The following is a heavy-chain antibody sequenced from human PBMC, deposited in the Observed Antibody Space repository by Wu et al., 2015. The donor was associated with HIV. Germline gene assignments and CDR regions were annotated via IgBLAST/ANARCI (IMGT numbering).Heavy chain of an antibody. CDR3: VGGGGRTSMDPFDF. CDR2: LIPMYGTA. Sequence: QVHLLQSGAEVKKSGSSVRVSCKASGATFSNYALSWVRQAPGQGLEWMGRLIPMYGTANYAQKFQGRVTITADESTSTAYMDVSSLRSDDTAVYYCVGGGGRTSMDPFDFWGQGTLVTVSS. V-gene: IGHV1-69*13. CDR1: GATFSNYA. D-gene: IGHD5-18*01. J-gene: IGHJ4*02.